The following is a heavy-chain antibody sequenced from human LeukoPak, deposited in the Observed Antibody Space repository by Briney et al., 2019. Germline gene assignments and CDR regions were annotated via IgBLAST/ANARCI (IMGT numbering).Heavy chain of an antibody. Sequence: GGSLRLSCAASGFTFSSYAMSWVRQAPRKGVEWVSAISGSGGSTYYADSVKGRFTISRDNSKNTLYLQMNSLRAEDTAVYYCAKGPRRGWSPYGFDYWGQGTLVTVSS. CDR1: GFTFSSYA. CDR3: AKGPRRGWSPYGFDY. D-gene: IGHD6-19*01. J-gene: IGHJ4*02. V-gene: IGHV3-23*01. CDR2: ISGSGGST.